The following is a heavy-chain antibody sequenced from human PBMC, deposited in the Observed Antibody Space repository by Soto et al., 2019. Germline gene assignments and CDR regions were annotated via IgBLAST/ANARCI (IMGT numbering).Heavy chain of an antibody. Sequence: SETLSLTCTVSGGSISSYYWSWIRQPPGKGLEWIGYIYYSGSTNYNTSLKSRVTIPVDTSKNQFSLKLSSVTAADAAVYYCARGSYGDYVPFPYYWGQGTLVTVSS. CDR2: IYYSGST. V-gene: IGHV4-59*01. J-gene: IGHJ4*02. CDR3: ARGSYGDYVPFPYY. CDR1: GGSISSYY. D-gene: IGHD4-17*01.